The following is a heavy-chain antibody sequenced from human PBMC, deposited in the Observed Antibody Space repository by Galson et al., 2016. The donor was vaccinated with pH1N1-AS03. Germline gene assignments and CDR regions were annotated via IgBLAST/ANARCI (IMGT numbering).Heavy chain of an antibody. V-gene: IGHV4-61*08. D-gene: IGHD3/OR15-3a*01. CDR1: RGSVNTDDYF. CDR2: VFYTGAT. CDR3: ARDASGLDV. J-gene: IGHJ4*02. Sequence: SETLSLTCTVSRGSVNTDDYFWTWIRQPPGKGLEWIGHVFYTGATNYNPSVKGRVTISIDTSNNKFSLRLNSVSASDTAVYYCARDASGLDVWGQGALDTVSS.